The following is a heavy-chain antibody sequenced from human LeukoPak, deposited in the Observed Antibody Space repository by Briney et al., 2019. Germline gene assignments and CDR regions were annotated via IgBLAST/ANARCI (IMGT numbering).Heavy chain of an antibody. J-gene: IGHJ3*02. CDR2: ISGSGGST. V-gene: IGHV3-23*01. CDR1: GFTFSNYA. D-gene: IGHD3-22*01. CDR3: ASSHTPIAYYYDSSGYPDAFDI. Sequence: GGSLRLSCAASGFTFSNYAMSWVRQAPGKGLEWVSAISGSGGSTYYADSVKGRFTISRDNSKNTLYLQMNSLRAEDTAVYYCASSHTPIAYYYDSSGYPDAFDIWGQGTMVTVSS.